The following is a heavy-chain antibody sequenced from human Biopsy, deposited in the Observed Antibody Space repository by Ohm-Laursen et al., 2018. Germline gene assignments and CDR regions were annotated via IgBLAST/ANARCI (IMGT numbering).Heavy chain of an antibody. D-gene: IGHD3-10*01. V-gene: IGHV3-73*01. CDR2: IRSKAKSYAT. CDR1: GFTFSASA. J-gene: IGHJ4*02. Sequence: GSLRLSCIAPGFTFSASAVHWVRQASGKGLEWVGRIRSKAKSYATAYAASVTGRFTISRDDSKNTTYLQMNSLKTEDTAVYYCTLEGAGFDNWGQGTLVTVSS. CDR3: TLEGAGFDN.